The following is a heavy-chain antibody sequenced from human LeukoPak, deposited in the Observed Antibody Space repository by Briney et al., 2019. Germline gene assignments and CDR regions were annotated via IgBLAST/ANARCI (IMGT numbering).Heavy chain of an antibody. J-gene: IGHJ6*02. CDR2: ISYDGSNK. D-gene: IGHD6-19*01. V-gene: IGHV3-30*04. CDR1: GFTFSSYA. Sequence: PGGSLRLSCAASGFTFSSYAMHWVRQAPGKGLEWVAVISYDGSNKYYADSVKGRFTISRDNSKNTLHLQMNSLRAEDTAVYYCARKGQWLVDYGMDVWGQGTTVTVSS. CDR3: ARKGQWLVDYGMDV.